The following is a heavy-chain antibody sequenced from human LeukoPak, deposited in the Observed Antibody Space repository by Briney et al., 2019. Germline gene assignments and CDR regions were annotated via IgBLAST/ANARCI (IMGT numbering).Heavy chain of an antibody. Sequence: PSETLSLTCTVSGDSFSRYYWSWIRQPPGMGLVWIGHIYYNGNTNYNPSLKSRVTISIDTSKNQFSLRLTSVTAADTAVYYCARYDFHYYYGMDVWGQGTTVTVSS. J-gene: IGHJ6*02. CDR2: IYYNGNT. CDR3: ARYDFHYYYGMDV. V-gene: IGHV4-59*01. D-gene: IGHD3-3*01. CDR1: GDSFSRYY.